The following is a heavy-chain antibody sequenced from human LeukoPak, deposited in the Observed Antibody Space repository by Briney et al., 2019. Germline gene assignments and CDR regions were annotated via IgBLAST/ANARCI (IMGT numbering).Heavy chain of an antibody. CDR3: ASSYSSSPVSFSEYFQH. J-gene: IGHJ1*01. D-gene: IGHD6-6*01. Sequence: VASVKVSCKASGYTFTSYAMHWVRQAPGQRLEWMGGIIPIFGTANYAQKFQGRVTITADESTSTAYMELSSLRSEDTAVYYCASSYSSSPVSFSEYFQHWGQGTLVTVSS. V-gene: IGHV1-69*13. CDR2: IIPIFGTA. CDR1: GYTFTSYA.